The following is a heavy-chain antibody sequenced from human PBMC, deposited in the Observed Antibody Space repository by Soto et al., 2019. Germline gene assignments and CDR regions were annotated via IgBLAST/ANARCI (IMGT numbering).Heavy chain of an antibody. V-gene: IGHV4-30-4*01. CDR1: GGSISSGDYY. D-gene: IGHD3-10*01. J-gene: IGHJ5*02. Sequence: PSEILSLACTVSGGSISSGDYYWSWIRQPPGAGLEWIGYIYYSRSTYYDPSLKSRVTISVDTSTNQFSLKPSSVTAADTAVYYCATFANYYGSGSYYNVYWFDPWGQGTLVTVS. CDR3: ATFANYYGSGSYYNVYWFDP. CDR2: IYYSRST.